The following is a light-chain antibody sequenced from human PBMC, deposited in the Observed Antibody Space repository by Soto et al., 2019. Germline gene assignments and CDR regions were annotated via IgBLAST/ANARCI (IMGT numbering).Light chain of an antibody. V-gene: IGLV2-14*01. J-gene: IGLJ1*01. CDR2: EVS. CDR3: RSFTTSTTYV. CDR1: SSDVVGYNS. Sequence: QSGLTQPASVSGSPGQSITISCTGTSSDVVGYNSVSWYQQHPGKAPKLTIYEVSHRPSGVSNRFSGSQSANTASLTISGLQAEDEADYYCRSFTTSTTYVFGTGSPVTVL.